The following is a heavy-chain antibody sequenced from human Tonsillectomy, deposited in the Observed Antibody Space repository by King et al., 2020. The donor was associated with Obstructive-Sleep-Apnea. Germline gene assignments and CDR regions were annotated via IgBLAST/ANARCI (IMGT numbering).Heavy chain of an antibody. Sequence: VQLVESGGGVVQPGRSLRLSCVASGFTFSNYGMHWVRQAPGRGLEWVALIRDDGRNKGYGDSGKGRFTISRANSKNTMNLQMNSLRAEDTAVYYCAKDQDGSSYLFDYWGQGTLVTVSS. CDR3: AKDQDGSSYLFDY. CDR2: IRDDGRNK. D-gene: IGHD6-6*01. J-gene: IGHJ4*02. CDR1: GFTFSNYG. V-gene: IGHV3-30*02.